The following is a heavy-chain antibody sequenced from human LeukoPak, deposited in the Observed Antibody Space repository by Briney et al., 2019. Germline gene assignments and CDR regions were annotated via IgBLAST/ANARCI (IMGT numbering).Heavy chain of an antibody. CDR3: ARETETVAGRGLDY. J-gene: IGHJ4*02. D-gene: IGHD6-19*01. V-gene: IGHV4-4*07. Sequence: SETLSLTCTVSGGSITSYFWTWIRQPAGKGLEWIARIYTSGSTNYTPSLKSRVTMSVDTSKNQFSLNLSSVTAADTAVYYCARETETVAGRGLDYWGQGTLVTVSS. CDR1: GGSITSYF. CDR2: IYTSGST.